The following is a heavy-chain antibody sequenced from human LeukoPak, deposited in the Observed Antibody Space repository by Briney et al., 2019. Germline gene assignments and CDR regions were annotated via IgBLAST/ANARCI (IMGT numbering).Heavy chain of an antibody. Sequence: ASVKVSCKASGYTFTSHYMHWVRQAPGQGLEWMGIINPSGGSTSYAQKFQGRVTMTRDTSTSTVYMELSSLRSEDTAVYYCARDRPFYGGEPQNYFDYWGQGTLVTVSS. V-gene: IGHV1-46*01. J-gene: IGHJ4*02. CDR3: ARDRPFYGGEPQNYFDY. CDR1: GYTFTSHY. CDR2: INPSGGST. D-gene: IGHD4-23*01.